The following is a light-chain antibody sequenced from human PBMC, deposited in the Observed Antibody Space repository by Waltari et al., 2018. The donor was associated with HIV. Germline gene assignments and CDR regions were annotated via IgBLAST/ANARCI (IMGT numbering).Light chain of an antibody. CDR2: EAS. CDR3: QQSYSSPLT. CDR1: GNIKTY. J-gene: IGKJ4*01. V-gene: IGKV1-39*01. Sequence: DIQLTQSPSSLSASVADRVTFTCRASGNIKTYLSWYQQSPGRAPSLLLFEASSLEPGVPSRFRGSGSGTEFSLTISNLQPDDFATYFCQQSYSSPLTFGGGTRVQI.